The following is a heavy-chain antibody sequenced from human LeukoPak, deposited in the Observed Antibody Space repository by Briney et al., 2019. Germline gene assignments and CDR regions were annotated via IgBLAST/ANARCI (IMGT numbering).Heavy chain of an antibody. Sequence: PGRSLRLSCAASGFTFSSYAMHWVRQAPGKGLEWVAVISYDGSNRYYADSVKGRFTISRGNSKDTLYLQMNSLRAEDTAVYYCARDQTDDILTGYYSPGRHYYYGMDVWGKGTTVTVSS. D-gene: IGHD3-9*01. CDR2: ISYDGSNR. CDR1: GFTFSSYA. J-gene: IGHJ6*04. CDR3: ARDQTDDILTGYYSPGRHYYYGMDV. V-gene: IGHV3-30*04.